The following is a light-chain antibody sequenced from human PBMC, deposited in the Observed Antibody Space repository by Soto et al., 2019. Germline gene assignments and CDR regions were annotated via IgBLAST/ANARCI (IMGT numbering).Light chain of an antibody. CDR2: KAS. J-gene: IGKJ1*01. V-gene: IGKV1-5*03. CDR3: QQYNSYSSGT. Sequence: DIQMTQSPSTLSASVGDRVTITCRASQNINSWLAWYQQKPGKAPKLLIYKASSLESGVPSRFSGSGSGTEFTLTINSLQPDDFAIYYCQQYNSYSSGTFGQGTKVDIK. CDR1: QNINSW.